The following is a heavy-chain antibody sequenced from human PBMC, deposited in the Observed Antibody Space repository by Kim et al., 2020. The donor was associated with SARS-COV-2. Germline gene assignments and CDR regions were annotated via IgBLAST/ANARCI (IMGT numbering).Heavy chain of an antibody. Sequence: SETLSLTCTVSGVSISSYYWSWIRQPPGKGLEWIGYIYYSGSTNYNPSLKSRVTISVDTSKNQFSLNLSSVTAADTAVYYCARDHREWLQYTANWYFDL. CDR3: ARDHREWLQYTANWYFDL. V-gene: IGHV4-59*01. J-gene: IGHJ2*01. CDR1: GVSISSYY. CDR2: IYYSGST. D-gene: IGHD3-3*01.